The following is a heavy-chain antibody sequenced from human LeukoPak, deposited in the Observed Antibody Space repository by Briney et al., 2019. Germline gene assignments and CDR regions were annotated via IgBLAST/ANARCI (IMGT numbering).Heavy chain of an antibody. CDR3: ARAWELLRPFDY. CDR1: GFTFSSHA. D-gene: IGHD1-26*01. Sequence: GGSLRLSCAASGFTFSSHAMHWVRQAPGKGLEWVAVISYDGSNKYYADSVKGRFTISRDNSKNTLYLQMNSLRAEDTAVYYCARAWELLRPFDYWGQGTLVTVSS. V-gene: IGHV3-30-3*01. CDR2: ISYDGSNK. J-gene: IGHJ4*02.